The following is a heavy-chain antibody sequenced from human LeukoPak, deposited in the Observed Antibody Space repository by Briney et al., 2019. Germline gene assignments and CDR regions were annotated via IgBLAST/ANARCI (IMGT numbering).Heavy chain of an antibody. D-gene: IGHD2-2*01. CDR1: GGSFSGYY. Sequence: SETLSLTCAVCGGSFSGYYWSWIRQPPGKGLEWIGEINHSGSTNYNPSLKSRVTISVDTSKNQFSLKLSSVTAADTAVYYCARGGAYQAYYYYGMDVWGQGTTVTVSS. V-gene: IGHV4-34*01. CDR2: INHSGST. J-gene: IGHJ6*02. CDR3: ARGGAYQAYYYYGMDV.